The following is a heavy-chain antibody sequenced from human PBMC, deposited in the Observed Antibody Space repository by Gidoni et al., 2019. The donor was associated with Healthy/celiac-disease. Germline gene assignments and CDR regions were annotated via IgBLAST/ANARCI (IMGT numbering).Heavy chain of an antibody. CDR3: TTDLGSWGAFDI. J-gene: IGHJ3*02. V-gene: IGHV3-15*01. D-gene: IGHD1-26*01. CDR1: GFTFRNAW. CDR2: IKSKTDGGTT. Sequence: EVQLVESGGGLVKPGRSLRLTCAASGFTFRNAWMSWVRQAPGKGLEGVGRIKSKTDGGTTDYAAPVKGRFTISRDDSKNTLYLQMNSLKTEDTAVYYCTTDLGSWGAFDIWGQGTMVTVSS.